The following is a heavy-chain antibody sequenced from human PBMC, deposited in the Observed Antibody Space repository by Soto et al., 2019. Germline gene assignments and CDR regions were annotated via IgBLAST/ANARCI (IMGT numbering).Heavy chain of an antibody. CDR3: AREAYYDSSGYGPDWFDP. CDR1: GGSISSGGYY. V-gene: IGHV4-31*03. J-gene: IGHJ5*02. CDR2: IYYSGST. Sequence: SETLSLTCTVSGGSISSGGYYWSWIRQHPGKGLEWIGYIYYSGSTYYNPSLKGRVTISVDTSKNQFSLKLSSVTAADTAVYYCAREAYYDSSGYGPDWFDPWGQGTLVTVSS. D-gene: IGHD3-22*01.